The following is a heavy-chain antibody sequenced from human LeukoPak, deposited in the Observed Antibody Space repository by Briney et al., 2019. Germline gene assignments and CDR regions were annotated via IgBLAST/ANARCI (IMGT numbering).Heavy chain of an antibody. CDR3: ARGRDYGDYVGWFDP. J-gene: IGHJ5*02. V-gene: IGHV1-18*01. D-gene: IGHD4-17*01. CDR1: GYTFTSYG. Sequence: ASVKVSCKASGYTFTSYGISWVRQAPGQGLEWMGWISAYNGNTNYAQKLQGRVTMTTDTPTSTAYMELRSLRSDDTAVYYCARGRDYGDYVGWFDPWGQGTLVTVSS. CDR2: ISAYNGNT.